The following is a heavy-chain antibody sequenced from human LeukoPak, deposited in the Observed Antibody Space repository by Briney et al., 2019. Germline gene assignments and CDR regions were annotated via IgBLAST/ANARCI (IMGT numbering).Heavy chain of an antibody. V-gene: IGHV3-23*01. CDR2: ISGSGGST. CDR3: AKSLLEGYYYYYMDV. Sequence: GGSLRLSCAASGFTLSSYAMSWVRQAPGKGLEWVSAISGSGGSTYYADSVKGRFTISRDNSKNTLYLQMNSLRAEDTAVYYCAKSLLEGYYYYYMDVWGKGTTVTVSS. J-gene: IGHJ6*03. CDR1: GFTLSSYA.